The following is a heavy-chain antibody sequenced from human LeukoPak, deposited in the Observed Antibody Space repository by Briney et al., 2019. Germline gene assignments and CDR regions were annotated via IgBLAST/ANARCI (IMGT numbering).Heavy chain of an antibody. CDR2: IYPGDSDT. CDR3: ARPYLRGAGGAPRAFDI. V-gene: IGHV5-51*01. Sequence: GESLKISCKGSGYTFTSYWIGWVRQMPGKGLEWMGIIYPGDSDTRYSPSFQGQVTISADKSISTAYLQWSSLKASDTAMYYCARPYLRGAGGAPRAFDIWGQGTMVTVSS. J-gene: IGHJ3*02. CDR1: GYTFTSYW. D-gene: IGHD3-16*01.